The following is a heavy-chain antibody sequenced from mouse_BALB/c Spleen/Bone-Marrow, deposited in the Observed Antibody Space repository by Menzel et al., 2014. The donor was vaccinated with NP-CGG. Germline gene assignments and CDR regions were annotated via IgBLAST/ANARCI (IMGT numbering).Heavy chain of an antibody. J-gene: IGHJ3*01. Sequence: EVQVVESGGDLVKPGGSLKLSCAASGFTFSSYGMSWVRHTPDKRLEWVATINNGGTYTYYPDSVKGRFTISRDNAKNTLYLQMSSLKSEDTAMYYCSLNWGSAYWGQGTLVTVSA. CDR1: GFTFSSYG. CDR2: INNGGTYT. CDR3: SLNWGSAY. V-gene: IGHV5-6*01. D-gene: IGHD4-1*02.